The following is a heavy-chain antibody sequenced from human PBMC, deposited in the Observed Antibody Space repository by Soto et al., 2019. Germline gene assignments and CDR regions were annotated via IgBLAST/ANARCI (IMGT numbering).Heavy chain of an antibody. Sequence: ASVKVSCKASGGTFSSYAISWVRQAPGQGLDWMGGIIPIFGTANYAQKFQGRVTITADESTSTAYMELSSLRSEDTAVYYCARVGVGATDPGGWFDPWGQGTLVTVSS. D-gene: IGHD1-26*01. CDR1: GGTFSSYA. CDR3: ARVGVGATDPGGWFDP. CDR2: IIPIFGTA. J-gene: IGHJ5*02. V-gene: IGHV1-69*13.